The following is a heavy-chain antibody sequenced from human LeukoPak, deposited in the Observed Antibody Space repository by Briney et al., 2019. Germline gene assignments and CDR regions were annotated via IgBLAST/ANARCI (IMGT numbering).Heavy chain of an antibody. D-gene: IGHD6-13*01. Sequence: VSVKVSCKASGYTFTSYGISWVRQAPGQGLEWMGWINPYNGNTNYAQKLQGRVTMTTDTSTSTAYMELRSLRSDDTAVYYCARVAAADYFDYWGQGTLVTVSS. V-gene: IGHV1-18*01. J-gene: IGHJ4*02. CDR1: GYTFTSYG. CDR3: ARVAAADYFDY. CDR2: INPYNGNT.